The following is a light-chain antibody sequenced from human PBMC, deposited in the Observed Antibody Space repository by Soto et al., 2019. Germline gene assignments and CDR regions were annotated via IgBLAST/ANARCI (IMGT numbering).Light chain of an antibody. Sequence: EIVLTQSPATLSLSPGERATLSCRASQSVGTYLAWYQQSPGQAPRLLIYDASTRAAGIPGRFSGSGSGTDFTLTISSLEPEDLAIYYCQQRGNWPNLSFGGGTKVEIK. CDR1: QSVGTY. V-gene: IGKV3-11*01. CDR2: DAS. J-gene: IGKJ4*01. CDR3: QQRGNWPNLS.